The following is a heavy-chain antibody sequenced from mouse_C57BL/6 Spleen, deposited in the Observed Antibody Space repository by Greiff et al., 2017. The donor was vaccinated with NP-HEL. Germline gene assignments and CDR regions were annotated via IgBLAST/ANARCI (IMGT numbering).Heavy chain of an antibody. CDR3: ARHYGSSPWYFDV. V-gene: IGHV1-80*01. J-gene: IGHJ1*03. CDR2: IYPGDGDT. Sequence: QVQLQQSGAELVKPGASVKISCKASGYAFSSYWMNWVKQRPGKGLEWIGQIYPGDGDTNYNGKFKGKATLTADQSSSTAYMQLSSLTSEDSAVYFCARHYGSSPWYFDVWGTGTTVTVSS. D-gene: IGHD1-1*01. CDR1: GYAFSSYW.